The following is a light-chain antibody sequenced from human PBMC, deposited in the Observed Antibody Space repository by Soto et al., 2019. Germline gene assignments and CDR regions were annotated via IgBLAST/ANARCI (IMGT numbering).Light chain of an antibody. V-gene: IGKV3-15*01. Sequence: EIVMTQSPATLSVSPGERATLSCRASQSVSSNLAWYQQKPGQAPRLLIYGASTSATGIPARFSGSGSGTEFTLTIRSLQSEDFAVFYCQQYNNWGTFGQGTKVEIK. CDR2: GAS. J-gene: IGKJ1*01. CDR3: QQYNNWGT. CDR1: QSVSSN.